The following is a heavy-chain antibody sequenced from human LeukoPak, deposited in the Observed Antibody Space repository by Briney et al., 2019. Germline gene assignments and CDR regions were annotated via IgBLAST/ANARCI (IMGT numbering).Heavy chain of an antibody. D-gene: IGHD1-1*01. V-gene: IGHV4-34*01. CDR1: GGSFSGYY. CDR2: INHSGST. J-gene: IGHJ6*03. CDR3: ARHWANSDGGYYYYYYMDV. Sequence: SETLSLTCAVYGGSFSGYYWSWIRQPPGKGLEWIGEINHSGSTNYNPSLKSRVTISVDTSKNQFSLKLSSVTAADTAVYHCARHWANSDGGYYYYYYMDVWGKGTTVTVSS.